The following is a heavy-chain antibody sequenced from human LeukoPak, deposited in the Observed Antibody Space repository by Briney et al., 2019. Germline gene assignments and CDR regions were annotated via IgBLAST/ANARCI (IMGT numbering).Heavy chain of an antibody. J-gene: IGHJ5*02. CDR2: ISSSGSTI. V-gene: IGHV3-11*01. CDR1: GFTFSDYY. D-gene: IGHD4-23*01. CDR3: VRDADGGNSWFDT. Sequence: KPGGSLRLSCAASGFTFSDYYMSWIRQAPGKGLEWVSYISSSGSTIYYADSVKGRFTISRDNAKNSLYLQMNSLRAEDTAVYYCVRDADGGNSWFDTWGQGTLVTVSS.